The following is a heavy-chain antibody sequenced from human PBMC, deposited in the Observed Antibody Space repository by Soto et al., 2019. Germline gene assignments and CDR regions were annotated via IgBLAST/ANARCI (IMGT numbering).Heavy chain of an antibody. V-gene: IGHV1-8*01. CDR3: ARGRASGSYYLLDY. CDR1: GNTFTIYD. CDR2: INPNSGNI. D-gene: IGHD3-10*01. J-gene: IGHJ4*02. Sequence: ASVKVSCKASGNTFTIYDINGVRQSAGHGLDGMGWINPNSGNIGYAQKFQGRVTMTRDTAIRTAYMEVSRLRSDDTAVYYCARGRASGSYYLLDYWGQGTLVTVSS.